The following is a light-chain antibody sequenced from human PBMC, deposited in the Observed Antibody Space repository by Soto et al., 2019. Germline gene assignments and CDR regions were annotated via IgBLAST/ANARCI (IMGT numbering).Light chain of an antibody. V-gene: IGKV3-20*01. Sequence: EIVLTQSPGTLSLSPGERATLSCRASQSVSSSYLAWYQQKPGQAPRLLIYGASNRATGIPDRFRASGSGTDFTLTISRLEPEDFAVYYCQQYGSSPPYTFGQGTKLENK. CDR3: QQYGSSPPYT. CDR1: QSVSSSY. J-gene: IGKJ2*01. CDR2: GAS.